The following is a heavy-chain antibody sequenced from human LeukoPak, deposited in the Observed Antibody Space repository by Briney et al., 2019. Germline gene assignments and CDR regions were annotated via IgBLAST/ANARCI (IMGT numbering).Heavy chain of an antibody. Sequence: GRSLSLFCAASGFTFSSYVMHWLRQAPGKGLEWVAVISYDGINKYYADSVKGRFTSSRDNSNNTLYLQMNSLRAEDTAVYYCARDHITISGPEYYFDYWGQGTLVTVSS. V-gene: IGHV3-30*01. CDR3: ARDHITISGPEYYFDY. CDR1: GFTFSSYV. CDR2: ISYDGINK. J-gene: IGHJ4*02. D-gene: IGHD3-3*01.